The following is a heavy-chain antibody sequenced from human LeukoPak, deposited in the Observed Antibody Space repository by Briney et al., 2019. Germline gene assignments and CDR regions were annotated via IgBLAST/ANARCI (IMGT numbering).Heavy chain of an antibody. CDR2: IYHSGST. J-gene: IGHJ4*02. CDR3: ARGQAGSGGPLEY. Sequence: PSGTLSLTCAVSGGSISSGNWWSWVRQPPGKGLEWIGEIYHSGSTNYDPSLKSRVTISEDTSKNQFSLKVYSVTAADTAVYYCARGQAGSGGPLEYWGQGTLVTVSS. CDR1: GGSISSGNW. V-gene: IGHV4-4*02. D-gene: IGHD6-19*01.